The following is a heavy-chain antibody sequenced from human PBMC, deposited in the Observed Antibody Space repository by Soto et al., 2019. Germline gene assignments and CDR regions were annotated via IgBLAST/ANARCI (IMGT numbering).Heavy chain of an antibody. CDR1: GYTFTSYA. Sequence: QVQPVQSGAEVKKPGASVKISCKASGYTFTSYAMHWVSQAPGQRLEWMGWINAGNGNTKYSQKFQVRVTITRDTAASTAYMGLSSLRSEDTAVYYCAGQGDYYYYYGMDVWGQGTPVTVS. D-gene: IGHD3-16*01. J-gene: IGHJ6*02. V-gene: IGHV1-3*01. CDR2: INAGNGNT. CDR3: AGQGDYYYYYGMDV.